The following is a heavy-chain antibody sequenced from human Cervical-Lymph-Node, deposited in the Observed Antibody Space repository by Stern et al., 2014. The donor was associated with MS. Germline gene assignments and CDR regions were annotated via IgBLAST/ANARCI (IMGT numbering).Heavy chain of an antibody. V-gene: IGHV1-2*02. Sequence: QVQLVQSGAEVKKPGAPVRVSCKASGYTFTDYYMHWVRQAPGQGLEWMGWINPNTGDTKYAQKFQGRVTMTRDTSISTVYMELSRLRSDDTAVYFCARGSGSLRKLVDYWGQGTLVTVSS. J-gene: IGHJ4*02. D-gene: IGHD1-26*01. CDR3: ARGSGSLRKLVDY. CDR1: GYTFTDYY. CDR2: INPNTGDT.